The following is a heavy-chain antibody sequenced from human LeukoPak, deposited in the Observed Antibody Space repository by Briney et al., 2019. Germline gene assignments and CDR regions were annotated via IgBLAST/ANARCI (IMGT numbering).Heavy chain of an antibody. CDR2: ISTNGVNT. J-gene: IGHJ4*02. CDR3: AKGSAAARPYYFDS. Sequence: PGGFLRLSCQTSGFTFGNYAMSWVRQAQGKELEWISAISTNGVNTYYADSVKGRFTISRDNSRHTLSLQMNGLRADDTAVYYCAKGSAAARPYYFDSWGQGTLVAVSS. D-gene: IGHD6-6*01. CDR1: GFTFGNYA. V-gene: IGHV3-23*01.